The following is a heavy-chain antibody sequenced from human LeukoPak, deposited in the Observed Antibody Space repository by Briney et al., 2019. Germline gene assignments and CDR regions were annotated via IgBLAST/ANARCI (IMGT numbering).Heavy chain of an antibody. CDR3: VREDWDGGTIIDS. V-gene: IGHV1-18*01. CDR2: INPNTGDT. D-gene: IGHD1-14*01. CDR1: GYTLSSYH. J-gene: IGHJ4*02. Sequence: ASVKVSCKASGYTLSSYHISWVRQAPGQGLEWMGWINPNTGDTIYAQRLQSRVTMTTDTSTSTAYMELRSLRFDDTAVYYCVREDWDGGTIIDSWGQGTLVTVSS.